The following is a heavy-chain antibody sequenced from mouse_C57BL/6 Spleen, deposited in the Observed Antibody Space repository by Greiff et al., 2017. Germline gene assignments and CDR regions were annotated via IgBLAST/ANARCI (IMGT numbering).Heavy chain of an antibody. D-gene: IGHD2-3*01. CDR2: IDPSDSYT. CDR3: ARWTRWSFDY. CDR1: GYTFTSYW. Sequence: QVQLQQPGAELVKPGASVKLSCKASGYTFTSYWMQWVKQRPGQGLEWIGEIDPSDSYTNYNQKFKGKATLTVDTSSSTAYMQLSSLTSVDSAVYYCARWTRWSFDYWGQGTTLTVSS. V-gene: IGHV1-50*01. J-gene: IGHJ2*01.